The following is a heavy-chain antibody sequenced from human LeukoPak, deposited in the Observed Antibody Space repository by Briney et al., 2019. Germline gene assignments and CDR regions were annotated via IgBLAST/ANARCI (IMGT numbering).Heavy chain of an antibody. CDR1: GFTFSSYS. V-gene: IGHV3-21*01. CDR3: ARGQGSDIYNWFDP. CDR2: ISSSSSYI. J-gene: IGHJ5*02. Sequence: PGGSLRLSCAASGFTFSSYSMNWVRQAPGKGLEWVSSISSSSSYIYYADSVKGRFTISRDNAKNSLYLQMNSLRAEDTAVYYCARGQGSDIYNWFDPWGQGTLVTVSS.